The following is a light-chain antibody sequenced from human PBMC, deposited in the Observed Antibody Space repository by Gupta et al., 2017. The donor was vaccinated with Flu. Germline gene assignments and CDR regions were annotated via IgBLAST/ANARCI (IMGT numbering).Light chain of an antibody. V-gene: IGKV1-6*01. CDR3: QQNYTYPRT. Sequence: PSSVSASVGDRVTITCRASQGVRYYLGWYQQKTGKAPKLLIYATSTLQTGVPSRFSGSGSGTEFTLTISSLQPEDSATYYCQQNYTYPRTFGQGTKV. CDR2: ATS. J-gene: IGKJ1*01. CDR1: QGVRYY.